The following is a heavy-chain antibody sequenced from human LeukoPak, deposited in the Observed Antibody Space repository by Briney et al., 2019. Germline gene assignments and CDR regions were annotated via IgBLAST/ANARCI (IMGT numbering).Heavy chain of an antibody. Sequence: PGESLKISCKGSGYSFTSYWIGWVRQMSGKGLEWMGIIYPGDSDTRYSPSFQGQVTISADKSISTAYLQWSSLKASDTVMYYCARTYYDFWSGYYTPFDYWGQGTLVTVSS. CDR1: GYSFTSYW. V-gene: IGHV5-51*01. CDR3: ARTYYDFWSGYYTPFDY. CDR2: IYPGDSDT. D-gene: IGHD3-3*01. J-gene: IGHJ4*02.